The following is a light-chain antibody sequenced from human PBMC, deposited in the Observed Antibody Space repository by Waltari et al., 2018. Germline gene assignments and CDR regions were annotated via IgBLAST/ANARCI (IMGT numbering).Light chain of an antibody. CDR1: SSDVGGYNY. V-gene: IGLV2-14*03. Sequence: QSALTQPASVSGSPGQSITISCTGPSSDVGGYNYVSWYQQHPDKAPKLMIYDVSNRPSGVSNRFSGSKSGNTASLTISGLQAEDEADYYCSSYTSSSTPVFGGGTKLTVL. CDR3: SSYTSSSTPV. J-gene: IGLJ2*01. CDR2: DVS.